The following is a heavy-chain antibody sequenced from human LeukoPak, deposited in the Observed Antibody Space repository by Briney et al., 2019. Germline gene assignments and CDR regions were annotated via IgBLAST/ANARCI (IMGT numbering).Heavy chain of an antibody. CDR2: IYYSGST. CDR3: ARQKGYGDLFDY. J-gene: IGHJ4*02. Sequence: PSETLSLTCTVSGGSISAYYWSWIRQPPGKGLEWIGYIYYSGSTNYNPSLKSRVTISVGTSRTQFSLRLRSVTAADTAVYYCARQKGYGDLFDYWGQGTLVTVSS. D-gene: IGHD4-17*01. V-gene: IGHV4-59*08. CDR1: GGSISAYY.